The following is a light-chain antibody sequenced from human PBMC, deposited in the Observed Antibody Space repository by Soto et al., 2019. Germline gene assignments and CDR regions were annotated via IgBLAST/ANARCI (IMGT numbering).Light chain of an antibody. CDR2: DAS. Sequence: EIVMTQSPATLSVSPGERATLSCRASQTVSSNLAWYQQKPGQAPRLLIYDASTRATGIPVRFRGSGSGTEFTLTISSLQSEDSAVYYCHQYNNRLALTFGGGTKVEIK. V-gene: IGKV3-15*01. CDR3: HQYNNRLALT. J-gene: IGKJ4*01. CDR1: QTVSSN.